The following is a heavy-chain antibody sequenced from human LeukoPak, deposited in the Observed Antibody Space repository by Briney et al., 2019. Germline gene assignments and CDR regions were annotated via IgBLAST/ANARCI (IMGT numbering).Heavy chain of an antibody. CDR3: ARDRYYDSSGYYYSDY. D-gene: IGHD3-22*01. CDR1: GFTFSSYG. V-gene: IGHV3-33*01. CDR2: IWYDGSNK. J-gene: IGHJ4*02. Sequence: GGSLRLSCAASGFTFSSYGMPWVRQAPGKGLEWVAVIWYDGSNKYYADSVKGRFTISRDNSKNTLYLQMNSLRAEDTAVYYCARDRYYDSSGYYYSDYWGQGTLVTVSS.